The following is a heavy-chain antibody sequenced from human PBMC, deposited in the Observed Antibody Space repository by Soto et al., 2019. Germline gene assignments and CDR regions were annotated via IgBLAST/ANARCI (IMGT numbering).Heavy chain of an antibody. V-gene: IGHV3-74*01. D-gene: IGHD4-17*01. CDR3: ARSCCGEQNWFDP. CDR1: GGTFSGYW. J-gene: IGHJ5*02. CDR2: IYGDGTTT. Sequence: EVQLVESGGDLVQPGGSLRLSCAASGGTFSGYWMHWVRRVPGKGLVWVLRIYGDGTTTTYADSVQGRFTISRDTGKNTVYLQMNSLRVDDTGVYFCARSCCGEQNWFDPWGQGTLVTVSS.